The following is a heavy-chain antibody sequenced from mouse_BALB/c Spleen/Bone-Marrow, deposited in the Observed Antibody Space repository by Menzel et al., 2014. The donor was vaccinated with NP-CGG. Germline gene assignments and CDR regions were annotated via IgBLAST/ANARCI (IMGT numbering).Heavy chain of an antibody. Sequence: EVQLQQSGPGLVKPSQSLSPTCTVTGSSITSDYTCNWIRQLPGNKLEWMGYISYSGSTSYNPSLKSRISITRDTSKNQFFLQLNSVTTEDTATYYCASITTVVGTWDAMDYWGQGTSVTVSS. V-gene: IGHV3-2*02. CDR2: ISYSGST. J-gene: IGHJ4*01. D-gene: IGHD1-1*01. CDR3: ASITTVVGTWDAMDY. CDR1: GSSITSDYT.